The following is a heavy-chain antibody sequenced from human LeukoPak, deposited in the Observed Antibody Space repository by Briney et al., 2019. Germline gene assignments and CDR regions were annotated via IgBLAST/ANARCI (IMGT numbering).Heavy chain of an antibody. D-gene: IGHD3-9*01. V-gene: IGHV3-11*06. CDR3: ARDHRLRYFDWSDFDY. Sequence: PGGSLRLSCAASGFTSSDYYMSWIRQAPGKGLEWISYISSSSFYTSYADSVKGRFTISRDNAKNSLYLQMNSLRAEDTAVYYCARDHRLRYFDWSDFDYWGQGTLVTVSS. CDR1: GFTSSDYY. J-gene: IGHJ4*02. CDR2: ISSSSFYT.